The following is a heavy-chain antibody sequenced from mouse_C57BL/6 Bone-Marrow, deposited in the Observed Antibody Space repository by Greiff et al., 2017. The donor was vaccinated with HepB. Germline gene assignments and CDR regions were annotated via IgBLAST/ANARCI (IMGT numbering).Heavy chain of an antibody. CDR1: GFTFSSYA. J-gene: IGHJ3*01. Sequence: DVQLVESGGGLVKPGGSLKLSCAASGFTFSSYAMSWVRQTPEKRLEWVATISDGGSYTYYPDNVKGRFTISRDNAKNNLYLQMSHLKSEDTAMYYCARDEPYWGQGTLVTVSA. V-gene: IGHV5-4*01. CDR2: ISDGGSYT. CDR3: ARDEPY.